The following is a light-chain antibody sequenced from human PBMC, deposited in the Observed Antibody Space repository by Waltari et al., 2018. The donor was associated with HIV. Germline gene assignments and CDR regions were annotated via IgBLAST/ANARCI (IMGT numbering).Light chain of an antibody. J-gene: IGLJ2*01. CDR2: DVS. CDR3: CSYAGSYTLVV. CDR1: SSDAGGYNY. V-gene: IGLV2-11*01. Sequence: QSALTQPRSVSGSPGQSVTISCTGTSSDAGGYNYVSWYQQHPGKAPKLMSYDVSKRPSGGPDRCAGSKSGNTASLSISWLQAEDEADYYCCSYAGSYTLVVFGGGTKLTVL.